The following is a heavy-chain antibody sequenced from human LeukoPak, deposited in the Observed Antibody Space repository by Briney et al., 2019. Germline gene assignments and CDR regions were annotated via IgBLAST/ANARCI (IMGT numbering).Heavy chain of an antibody. Sequence: GGALRLSWGGPGFTFSRDWKTWGRQAPGKGVEWVANIKEDGSENSYVESVKGRFTISRDNAKNSLYLQLNSLRAEDTAVYFCARQRYSDYWGQGTLVAVSS. CDR3: ARQRYSDY. J-gene: IGHJ4*02. D-gene: IGHD1-1*01. CDR1: GFTFSRDW. CDR2: IKEDGSEN. V-gene: IGHV3-7*01.